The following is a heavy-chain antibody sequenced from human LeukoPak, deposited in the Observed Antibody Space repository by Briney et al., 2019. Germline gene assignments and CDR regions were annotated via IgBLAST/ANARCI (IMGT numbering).Heavy chain of an antibody. CDR1: GGSISSGSDY. V-gene: IGHV4-61*02. D-gene: IGHD3-9*01. Sequence: PSETLSLTCTVSGGSISSGSDYWSWIRQPAGKGLEWIGRIYTSGSTNYNPSLKSRVTISVDTSKNRFSLNLSSVTAADTAVYYCARESSDWLIRSQYCFDYWGQGTLVTVSS. J-gene: IGHJ4*02. CDR2: IYTSGST. CDR3: ARESSDWLIRSQYCFDY.